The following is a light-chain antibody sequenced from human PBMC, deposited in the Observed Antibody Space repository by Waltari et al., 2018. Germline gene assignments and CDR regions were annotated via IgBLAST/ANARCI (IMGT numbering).Light chain of an antibody. CDR2: DIT. CDR1: SRDVGNYLP. CDR3: CSYAGSYTLV. Sequence: QSALAQPPSVSGSPGESVTIPCTVTSRDVGNYLPVSWYQQHPGKAPKLMTFDITKRPAGVPDRFSASKSGNTAFLTISGLQAEDEAEYYCCSYAGSYTLVFGGGTKLTVL. V-gene: IGLV2-11*01. J-gene: IGLJ3*02.